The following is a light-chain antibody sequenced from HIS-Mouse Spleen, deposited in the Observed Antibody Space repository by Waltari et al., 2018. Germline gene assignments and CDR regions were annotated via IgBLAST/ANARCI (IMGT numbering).Light chain of an antibody. J-gene: IGKJ3*01. CDR3: QQYDNLHRLT. CDR1: QDISNY. V-gene: IGKV1-33*01. CDR2: DAS. Sequence: EIQMTQSPSSLSASVGDRVTITCQASQDISNYLNWYQQKPGKAPKLLIYDASNLETGVPSRFSGSGSGTDFTFTISSLQPEDIATYYCQQYDNLHRLTFGPGTKVDIK.